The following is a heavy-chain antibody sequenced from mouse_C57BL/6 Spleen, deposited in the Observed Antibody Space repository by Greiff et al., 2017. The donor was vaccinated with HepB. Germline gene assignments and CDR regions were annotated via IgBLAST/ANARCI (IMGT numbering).Heavy chain of an antibody. CDR2: IDPETGGT. CDR1: GYTFTDYE. D-gene: IGHD1-1*01. V-gene: IGHV1-15*01. CDR3: TRTLGSIYYFDY. Sequence: QVQLQQSGAELVRPGASVTLSCKASGYTFTDYEMHWVEQTPVHGLEWIGAIDPETGGTAYNQKFKGKAILTADKSSSTAYMELRSLTSEDSAVYYCTRTLGSIYYFDYWGQGTTLTVSS. J-gene: IGHJ2*01.